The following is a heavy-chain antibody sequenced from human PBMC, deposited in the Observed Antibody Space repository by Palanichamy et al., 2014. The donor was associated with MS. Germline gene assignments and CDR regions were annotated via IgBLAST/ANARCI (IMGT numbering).Heavy chain of an antibody. CDR2: TYYNSKWNN. J-gene: IGHJ4*02. CDR3: ARWNYDGSGKRHFDY. D-gene: IGHD3-22*01. CDR1: GDSVSSNSAA. V-gene: IGHV6-1*01. Sequence: QVHLQQSGPGLVEPSQTLSLTRAISGDSVSSNSAAWNWIRQSPLRGLEWLGRTYYNSKWNNHYALSVAGRIAINPDTSKNQFSLQLNSVTPEDTAVYYCARWNYDGSGKRHFDYWGQGTLVTVSS.